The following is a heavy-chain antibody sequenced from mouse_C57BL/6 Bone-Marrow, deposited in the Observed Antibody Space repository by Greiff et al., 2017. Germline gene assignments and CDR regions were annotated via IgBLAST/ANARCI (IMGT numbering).Heavy chain of an antibody. Sequence: DVQRVASWEGLVKPGGSLKLSCAASGFTFSSYAMSWVRQTPEKRLACVAYLRLGSYYIYYADTVKGRFTISRDNARNTLYLQMSSLKSEDTAMYYCTRGGYYGSSPWFAYWGQGTLVTVSA. J-gene: IGHJ3*01. CDR3: TRGGYYGSSPWFAY. D-gene: IGHD1-1*01. CDR1: GFTFSSYA. CDR2: LRLGSYYI. V-gene: IGHV5-9-1*02.